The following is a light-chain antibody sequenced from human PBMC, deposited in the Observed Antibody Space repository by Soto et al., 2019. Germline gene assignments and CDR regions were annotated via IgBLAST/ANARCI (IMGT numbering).Light chain of an antibody. CDR3: QQYGSSPPWT. CDR2: GAS. CDR1: QSVSSSY. J-gene: IGKJ1*01. Sequence: EIVLTQSPGTLSLSPGERATLSCRASQSVSSSYLAWYQQKPGQAPRLLIYGASSRATGIPDRFSGSGSATDFTLTISSLQPEDFAVSYCQQYGSSPPWTFGQGTKVEIK. V-gene: IGKV3-20*01.